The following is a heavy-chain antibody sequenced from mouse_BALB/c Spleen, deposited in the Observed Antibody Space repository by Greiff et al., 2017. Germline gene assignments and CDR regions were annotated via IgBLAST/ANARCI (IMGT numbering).Heavy chain of an antibody. V-gene: IGHV1S135*01. CDR2: IDPYNGGT. CDR1: GYAFTSYN. J-gene: IGHJ3*01. CDR3: AREGYDRAGWFAY. Sequence: VQLKQSGPELVKPGASVKVSCKASGYAFTSYNMYWVKQSHGKSLEWIGYIDPYNGGTSYNQKFKGKATLTVDKSSSTAYMHLNSLTSEDSAVYYCAREGYDRAGWFAYWGQGTLVTVSA. D-gene: IGHD2-2*01.